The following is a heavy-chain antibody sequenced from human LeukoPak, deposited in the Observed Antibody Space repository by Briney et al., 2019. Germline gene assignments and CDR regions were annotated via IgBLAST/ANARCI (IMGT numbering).Heavy chain of an antibody. CDR3: ARYGLTAALDF. CDR2: IKPDGSEK. Sequence: GGSLRLSCAASGFTFSSGWMSWIRQAPGKGLEWVANIKPDGSEKFHVDSVKGRFTISRDNSKSSLSLQMNSLRAEDTAVYYCARYGLTAALDFWGQGTLVTVSS. V-gene: IGHV3-7*01. D-gene: IGHD2-21*02. CDR1: GFTFSSGW. J-gene: IGHJ4*02.